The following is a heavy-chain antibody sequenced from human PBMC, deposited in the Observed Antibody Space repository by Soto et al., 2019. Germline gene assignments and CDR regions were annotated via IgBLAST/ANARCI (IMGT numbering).Heavy chain of an antibody. CDR2: IYYSGST. CDR3: ARDRNTATDYGMDV. CDR1: GGSVSSGSYY. J-gene: IGHJ6*02. D-gene: IGHD5-18*01. Sequence: SETLSLTCTVSGGSVSSGSYYWSWIRQPPGKGLEWIGYIYYSGSTNYNPPLKSRVTISVDTSKNQFSLKLSSVTAADTAVYYCARDRNTATDYGMDVWGQGTTVTVSS. V-gene: IGHV4-61*01.